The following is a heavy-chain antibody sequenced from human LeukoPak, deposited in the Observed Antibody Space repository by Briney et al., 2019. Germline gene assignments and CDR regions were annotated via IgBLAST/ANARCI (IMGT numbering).Heavy chain of an antibody. D-gene: IGHD3-10*02. Sequence: ASVKVSCKASGYTLTDYGISWVRQAPGQGLEWMGWNSGYNSNTNYAQKLQGRVTMTTDTSTSTAYMELRSLRSDDTAVYYCARGAALSSGHGSFDYWGQGTLVTVSS. J-gene: IGHJ4*02. V-gene: IGHV1-18*01. CDR2: NSGYNSNT. CDR3: ARGAALSSGHGSFDY. CDR1: GYTLTDYG.